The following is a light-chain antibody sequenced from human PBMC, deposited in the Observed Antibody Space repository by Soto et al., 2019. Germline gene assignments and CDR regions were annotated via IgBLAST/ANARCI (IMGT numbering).Light chain of an antibody. V-gene: IGKV2-30*01. CDR3: MQRTHWPHT. Sequence: DVVTTQSPLSLPVTLGQAACISFSCIESRVYSDGNTYLNWFQQRPGQSPRRLIFKVSNRDSGVPDRFCGSGSGTDFTLKISRVEAEDVGIYYCMQRTHWPHTFGQATKVDIK. CDR2: KVS. CDR1: ESRVYSDGNTY. J-gene: IGKJ1*01.